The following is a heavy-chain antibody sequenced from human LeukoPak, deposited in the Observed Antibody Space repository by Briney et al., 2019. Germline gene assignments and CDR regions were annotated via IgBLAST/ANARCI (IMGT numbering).Heavy chain of an antibody. Sequence: PSETLSLTCTVSGYSISSGYYWGWIRQPPGKGLEWIGEINHSGSTNYNPSLKSRVTISVDTSKNQFSLKLSSVTAADTAVYYCARGGRFWSGIRTKTLLIDPWGQGTLVTVSS. CDR2: INHSGST. CDR1: GYSISSGYY. CDR3: ARGGRFWSGIRTKTLLIDP. V-gene: IGHV4-38-2*02. D-gene: IGHD3-3*01. J-gene: IGHJ5*02.